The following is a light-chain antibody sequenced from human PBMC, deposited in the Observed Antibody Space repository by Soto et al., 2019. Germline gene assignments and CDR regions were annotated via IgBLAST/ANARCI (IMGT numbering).Light chain of an antibody. Sequence: DIVLTQSPATLSLSPGERATLSCRASHSVSNYLAWYQQKPGQAPRLLIYDASNRATGVPARFSGSGSGTDFTLTISSLEPEDFAVYYCHQRSDWPPAFGQGTKVEIK. CDR3: HQRSDWPPA. J-gene: IGKJ1*01. CDR1: HSVSNY. V-gene: IGKV3-11*01. CDR2: DAS.